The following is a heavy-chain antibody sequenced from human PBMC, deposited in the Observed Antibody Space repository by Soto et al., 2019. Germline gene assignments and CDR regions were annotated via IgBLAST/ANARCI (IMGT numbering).Heavy chain of an antibody. V-gene: IGHV3-15*07. CDR2: IKSNNDGATT. J-gene: IGHJ5*02. D-gene: IGHD3-3*01. CDR1: GLTFRYW. CDR3: VTDTRGS. Sequence: GGSLRLSCAASGLTFRYWMNWVRQAPGKGLEWVGRIKSNNDGATTDYAAPVKGRFTISRDDSENTLYLQMNSLKTDDTAVYYCVTDTRGSWGQGTLVTVSS.